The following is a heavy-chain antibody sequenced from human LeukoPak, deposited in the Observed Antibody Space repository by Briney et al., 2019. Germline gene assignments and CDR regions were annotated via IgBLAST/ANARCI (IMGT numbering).Heavy chain of an antibody. CDR3: ARGRILWPLFL. CDR1: GGSFSGYY. Sequence: SETLSLTCAVYGGSFSGYYWSWIRQPPGKGLEWIGEINHSGSTNYNPSLKSRVTISVDTSKNQFSLKLSSVTAADTAVYYCARGRILWPLFLWGQGTLVTVSS. V-gene: IGHV4-34*01. D-gene: IGHD3-9*01. J-gene: IGHJ4*02. CDR2: INHSGST.